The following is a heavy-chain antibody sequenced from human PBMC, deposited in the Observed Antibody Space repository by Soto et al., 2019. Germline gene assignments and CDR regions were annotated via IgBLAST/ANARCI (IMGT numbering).Heavy chain of an antibody. Sequence: GGSLRLSCVASGSPFDVHWVRQAPGKGPEWVAHIVPDGRNQYWADSVKGRFTGSRDNANNTVYLQMNSLRTEDTAVYYCARGPTHGAFDLCGQGTMVTVSS. CDR1: GSPFD. CDR2: IVPDGRNQ. J-gene: IGHJ3*01. CDR3: ARGPTHGAFDL. V-gene: IGHV3-30-3*01.